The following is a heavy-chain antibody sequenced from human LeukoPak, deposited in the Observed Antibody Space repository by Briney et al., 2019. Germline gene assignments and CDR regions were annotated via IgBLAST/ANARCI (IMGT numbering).Heavy chain of an antibody. J-gene: IGHJ4*02. D-gene: IGHD6-13*01. CDR2: IYPGDSDT. CDR1: GYSFTTYW. CDR3: ARHPSAAGSSWDFDY. V-gene: IGHV5-51*01. Sequence: PGESLKISCQGFGYSFTTYWIGWVRQMPGKGLEWMGLIYPGDSDTRYSPSFDGQVTMSVDKSINTAYLQWSSLKASDSAIYYCARHPSAAGSSWDFDYWGQGTLVTVSS.